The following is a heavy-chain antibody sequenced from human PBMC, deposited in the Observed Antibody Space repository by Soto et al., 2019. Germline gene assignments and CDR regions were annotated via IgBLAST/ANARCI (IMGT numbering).Heavy chain of an antibody. J-gene: IGHJ4*02. CDR2: IIPIFGTA. CDR3: ARDHSSGWYYFDY. D-gene: IGHD6-19*01. V-gene: IGHV1-69*13. Sequence: SVKVSCKASGGTFSSCAISWVRQAPGQGLEWMGGIIPIFGTANYAQKFQGRVTITADESTSTAYMELSSLRSEDTAVYYCARDHSSGWYYFDYWGQGTLVTVSS. CDR1: GGTFSSCA.